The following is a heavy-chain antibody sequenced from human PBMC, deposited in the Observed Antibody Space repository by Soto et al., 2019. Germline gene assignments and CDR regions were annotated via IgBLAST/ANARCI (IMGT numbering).Heavy chain of an antibody. V-gene: IGHV3-21*01. J-gene: IGHJ4*02. CDR2: ISSSSSYI. Sequence: GGSLRLSCAASGFTFSSYSMNWVRQAPGKGLEWVSSISSSSSYIYYADLVKGRFTISRDNAKNSLYLQMNSLRAEDTAVYYCARGTFYYDSSGYYGYWGQGTLVTVS. CDR1: GFTFSSYS. D-gene: IGHD3-22*01. CDR3: ARGTFYYDSSGYYGY.